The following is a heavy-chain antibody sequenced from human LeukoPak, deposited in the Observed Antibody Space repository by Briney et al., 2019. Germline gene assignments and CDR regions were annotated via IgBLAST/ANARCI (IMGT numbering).Heavy chain of an antibody. J-gene: IGHJ4*02. Sequence: SVKVSCKASVGTFSSYAISWVRQAPGRGLEWMGGIIPIFGTENYAQKFQGRVTITADESTSTAYMELSSLRSEDTAVYYCASGWDTVTTFGVYWGQGTLVSVSS. V-gene: IGHV1-69*01. CDR2: IIPIFGTE. CDR3: ASGWDTVTTFGVY. CDR1: VGTFSSYA. D-gene: IGHD4-17*01.